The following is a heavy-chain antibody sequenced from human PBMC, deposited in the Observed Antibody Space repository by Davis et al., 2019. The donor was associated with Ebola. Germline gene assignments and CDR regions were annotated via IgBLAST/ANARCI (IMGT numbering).Heavy chain of an antibody. J-gene: IGHJ4*02. Sequence: PSETLSLTCTVSGGSISSYYWGWIRQPPGKGLEWIGEINLSGSTNYNPSLKSRVTISVDKSKNQFSLKLSSVTAADTAVYYCAREHQGQQLDYWGQGTLVTVSS. CDR2: INLSGST. D-gene: IGHD6-13*01. V-gene: IGHV4-34*01. CDR1: GGSISSYY. CDR3: AREHQGQQLDY.